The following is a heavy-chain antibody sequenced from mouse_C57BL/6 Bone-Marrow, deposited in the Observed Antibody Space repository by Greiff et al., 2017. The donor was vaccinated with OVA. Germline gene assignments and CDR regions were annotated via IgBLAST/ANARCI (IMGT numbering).Heavy chain of an antibody. D-gene: IGHD2-4*01. J-gene: IGHJ4*01. CDR1: GFNIKDDY. Sequence: EVKLLESGAELVRPGASVKLSCTASGFNIKDDYMHWVKQRPEQGLEWIGWIDPENGDTEYASKFQGKATITADTSSNTAYLQLSSLTSEDTAVYYCTKDYYDYLYYAMDYWGQGTSVTVSS. CDR2: IDPENGDT. V-gene: IGHV14-4*01. CDR3: TKDYYDYLYYAMDY.